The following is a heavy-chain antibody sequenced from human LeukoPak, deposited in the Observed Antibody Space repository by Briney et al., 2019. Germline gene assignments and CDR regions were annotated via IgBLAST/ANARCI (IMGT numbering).Heavy chain of an antibody. CDR1: GFTFSRYW. V-gene: IGHV3-7*01. CDR3: SKDPLADYGST. CDR2: IKPDGSES. Sequence: GGSLRLSCAASGFTFSRYWMSWVRQAPGKGPEWVANIKPDGSESWHADSVKGRFTISRDNARNSLFLQMSSLRADDTAIYYCSKDPLADYGSTWGQGTLVTVSS. D-gene: IGHD4-17*01. J-gene: IGHJ5*02.